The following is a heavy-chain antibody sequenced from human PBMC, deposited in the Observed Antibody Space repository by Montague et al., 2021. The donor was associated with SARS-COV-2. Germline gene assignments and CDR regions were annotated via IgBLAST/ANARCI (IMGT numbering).Heavy chain of an antibody. V-gene: IGHV4-4*07. J-gene: IGHJ6*02. D-gene: IGHD3-22*01. CDR2: IYTSGST. CDR3: AGEIVVVTQTYHYGMDV. Sequence: SETLSLTCTVSGDSISSYYWSWIRQPAGKGLEWIGRIYTSGSTXXXPSXXXRVTMSVETSKNQFSLKLSSVTAADTAVYYCAGEIVVVTQTYHYGMDVWGQGTTVTVSS. CDR1: GDSISSYY.